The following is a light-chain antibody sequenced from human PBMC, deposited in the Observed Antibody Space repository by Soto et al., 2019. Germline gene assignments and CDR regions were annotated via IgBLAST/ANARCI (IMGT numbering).Light chain of an antibody. CDR1: QSISNY. CDR3: HHYGRSPGT. Sequence: DIQMTQAPSSLSASVGDRVTITCRASQSISNYLKWYQQKPGKAPKLLIYAASSLQSGVPSRFSGSGSGTDFTLTISSLQPEDFAVYYCHHYGRSPGTFGQGTKVEIK. V-gene: IGKV1-39*01. CDR2: AAS. J-gene: IGKJ1*01.